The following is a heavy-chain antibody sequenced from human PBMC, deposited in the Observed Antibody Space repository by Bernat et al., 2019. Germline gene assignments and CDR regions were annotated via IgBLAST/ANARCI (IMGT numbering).Heavy chain of an antibody. V-gene: IGHV3-15*01. J-gene: IGHJ6*03. Sequence: EVQLVESGGGLVKPGGSLRLSCAASGFTFSNAWMSWVRQAPGKGLEWVGRIKSKTDGGTTDYAAPVEGRITISRDDSKNTLYLQMNSLKTEDTAVYYCTTETIFGVVIADYCYYMDVWGEGTTVTVSS. CDR2: IKSKTDGGTT. CDR1: GFTFSNAW. CDR3: TTETIFGVVIADYCYYMDV. D-gene: IGHD3-3*01.